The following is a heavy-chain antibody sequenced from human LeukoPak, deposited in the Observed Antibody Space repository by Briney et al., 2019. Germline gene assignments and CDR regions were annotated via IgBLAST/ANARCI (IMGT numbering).Heavy chain of an antibody. V-gene: IGHV3-23*01. Sequence: GALRLSCAASGFTFSSYGMSWVRQAPGKGLEWVSAISGSGGSTYYADSVKGRFTISRDNSKNTLYLQMNSLRAEDTAVYYCASSLTGYYSYGMDVWGKGTTVTISS. CDR2: ISGSGGST. J-gene: IGHJ6*04. CDR3: ASSLTGYYSYGMDV. D-gene: IGHD3-9*01. CDR1: GFTFSSYG.